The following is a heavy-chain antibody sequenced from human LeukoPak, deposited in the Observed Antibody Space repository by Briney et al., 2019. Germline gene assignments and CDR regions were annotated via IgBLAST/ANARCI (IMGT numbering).Heavy chain of an antibody. Sequence: PSETLSLTCAVYGGSFSGYYWSWIRQPPGKGLEWVGRIKSKTDGGTTDYAAPVKGRFTISRDDSKNTLYLQMNSLKTEDTAVYYCTADYGFHENYGMDVWGQGTTVTVSS. J-gene: IGHJ6*02. CDR2: IKSKTDGGTT. D-gene: IGHD4-17*01. V-gene: IGHV3-15*01. CDR1: GGSFSGYY. CDR3: TADYGFHENYGMDV.